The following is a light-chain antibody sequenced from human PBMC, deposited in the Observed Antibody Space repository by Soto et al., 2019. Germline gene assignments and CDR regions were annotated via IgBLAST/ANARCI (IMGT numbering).Light chain of an antibody. Sequence: DIQMTQSPSSLSTSVGDRVTITCRASQNIDRYLHWYQERPGEAPKLLIYGASGLHSGVPSRFTGSGSGTIFALTISKLQPEDSATYYCQQSYSTPPTFGGGTKVEI. V-gene: IGKV1-39*01. J-gene: IGKJ4*01. CDR2: GAS. CDR3: QQSYSTPPT. CDR1: QNIDRY.